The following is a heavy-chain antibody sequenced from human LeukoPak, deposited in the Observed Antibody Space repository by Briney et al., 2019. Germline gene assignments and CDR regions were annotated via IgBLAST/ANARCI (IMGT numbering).Heavy chain of an antibody. Sequence: EGSLRLSCAASGFTFSSYAMSWVRQAPGKGLEWVSAISGSGGSTYYADSVKGRFTISRDNSKNSLYLQMNSLRAEDTAVYYCARDSYYYDSSGYYPDYWGQGTLVTVSS. CDR2: ISGSGGST. CDR1: GFTFSSYA. V-gene: IGHV3-23*01. D-gene: IGHD3-22*01. J-gene: IGHJ4*02. CDR3: ARDSYYYDSSGYYPDY.